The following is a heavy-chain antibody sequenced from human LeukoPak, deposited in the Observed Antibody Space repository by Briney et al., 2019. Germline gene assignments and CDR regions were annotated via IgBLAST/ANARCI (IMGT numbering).Heavy chain of an antibody. D-gene: IGHD2-15*01. CDR3: AKNADYSGSNYYQRGSSSPYNWFYS. CDR2: IYHSGST. Sequence: SETLSLTCAVSGYSISSGYYWGGIRQPPGKGVEWIGSIYHSGSTHYNPSLKGRVAKSVDKPNNQFSLKLNSVTAADTAIYYCAKNADYSGSNYYQRGSSSPYNWFYSWGQGTLVTVSS. V-gene: IGHV4-38-2*01. CDR1: GYSISSGYY. J-gene: IGHJ5*01.